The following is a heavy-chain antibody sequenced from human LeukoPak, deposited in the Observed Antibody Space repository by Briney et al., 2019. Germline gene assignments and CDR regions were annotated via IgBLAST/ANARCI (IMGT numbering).Heavy chain of an antibody. CDR3: AKDLPYYDFWSGYQTNDYYGMDV. V-gene: IGHV3-23*01. J-gene: IGHJ6*02. D-gene: IGHD3-3*01. CDR1: GFTFSSYA. CDR2: ISGSGGST. Sequence: GGSLRLSCAASGFTFSSYAMSWVRQAPGKGLEWVSAISGSGGSTYYADSVKGRFTISSDNPKNTLYLQINSVKDQDTAVYHCAKDLPYYDFWSGYQTNDYYGMDVWGQGTTVTVSS.